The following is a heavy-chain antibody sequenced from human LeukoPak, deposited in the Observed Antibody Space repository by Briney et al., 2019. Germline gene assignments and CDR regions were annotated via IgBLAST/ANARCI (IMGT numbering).Heavy chain of an antibody. D-gene: IGHD5-24*01. CDR1: GGSFSGYY. CDR3: ARLEMATITYFDY. J-gene: IGHJ4*02. CDR2: INHSGGT. Sequence: PSETLSLTCAVYGGSFSGYYWSWIRQPPGKGLEWIGEINHSGGTNYNPSLKSRVTISVDTSKNQFSLKLSSVTAADTAVYYCARLEMATITYFDYWGQGTLVTVSS. V-gene: IGHV4-34*01.